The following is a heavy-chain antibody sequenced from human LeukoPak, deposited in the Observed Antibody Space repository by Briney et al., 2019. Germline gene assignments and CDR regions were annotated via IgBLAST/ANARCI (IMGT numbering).Heavy chain of an antibody. J-gene: IGHJ4*02. CDR1: GFTFSGYA. D-gene: IGHD2-2*01. CDR2: ISGSGYST. V-gene: IGHV3-23*01. Sequence: GGSLRLSCAASGFTFSGYAMTWVRQAPGKGLEWVSGISGSGYSTYYADSVKGRFTISRDNSRNTLYLQMSSLGAEDTAVYYCAKGVVPAAMGYFDYWGQGTLVTVSS. CDR3: AKGVVPAAMGYFDY.